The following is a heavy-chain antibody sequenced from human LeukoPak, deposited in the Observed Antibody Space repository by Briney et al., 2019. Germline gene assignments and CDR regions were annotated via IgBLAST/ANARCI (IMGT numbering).Heavy chain of an antibody. J-gene: IGHJ4*02. CDR3: ARGRPHGNDY. D-gene: IGHD4-23*01. Sequence: GGSLRLSCAASGFTFTDYWMNWVRQAPGKGLVWVSRIASDGSSTTYADSVKGRFSISRDNAKNTLYLQMNSLRVEDTAVYYCARGRPHGNDYWGQGTLVTVSS. CDR2: IASDGSST. CDR1: GFTFTDYW. V-gene: IGHV3-74*01.